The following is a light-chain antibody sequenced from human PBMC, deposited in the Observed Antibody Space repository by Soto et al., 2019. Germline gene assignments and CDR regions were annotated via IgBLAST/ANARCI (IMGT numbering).Light chain of an antibody. V-gene: IGKV3-15*01. CDR3: LQHNNWPRT. CDR2: GAS. J-gene: IGKJ1*01. CDR1: QSISSN. Sequence: EIVMTQSPVTLSVSPGERATLSCRASQSISSNLAWYQHKPGQAPRLLIFGASTRATDVPARFSGSGSGTGFTLTISSLQSEDFAVYYCLQHNNWPRTFGQGTKV.